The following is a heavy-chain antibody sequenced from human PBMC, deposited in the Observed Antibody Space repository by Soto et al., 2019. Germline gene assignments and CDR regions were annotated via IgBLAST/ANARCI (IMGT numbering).Heavy chain of an antibody. CDR2: IYHSGST. CDR3: ASRGIAAAGSSYYYYYGMDV. D-gene: IGHD6-13*01. Sequence: SETLSLTCAVSGASISSTNWWSWVRQPPGKGLEWIGEIYHSGSTNYNPSLKSRVTISVDKSKNQFSLKLSSVTAADTAVYYCASRGIAAAGSSYYYYYGMDVWGQGTTVT. CDR1: GASISSTNW. V-gene: IGHV4-4*02. J-gene: IGHJ6*02.